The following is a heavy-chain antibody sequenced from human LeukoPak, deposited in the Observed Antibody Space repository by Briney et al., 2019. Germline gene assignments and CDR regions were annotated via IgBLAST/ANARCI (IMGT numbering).Heavy chain of an antibody. Sequence: GGSLRLSCAASGFTFSSYWMSWVRQAPGKGLEWVANIKQDGSEKYYVDSVKGRFTISRDNAKNSLYLQMNSLRAEDTAVYYCARVKYSSGWYSRFDPWGQGTLVTVSS. D-gene: IGHD6-19*01. CDR3: ARVKYSSGWYSRFDP. V-gene: IGHV3-7*01. J-gene: IGHJ5*02. CDR2: IKQDGSEK. CDR1: GFTFSSYW.